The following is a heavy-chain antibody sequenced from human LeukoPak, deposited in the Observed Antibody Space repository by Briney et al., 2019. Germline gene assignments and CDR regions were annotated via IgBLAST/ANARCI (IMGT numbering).Heavy chain of an antibody. D-gene: IGHD3-22*01. CDR1: GFTFSSYA. V-gene: IGHV3-23*01. CDR3: AIMHGYYDGSGFWVQ. Sequence: GGSLRLSCAASGFTFSSYAMSWLRQAPGKGLEWVSFISPSGDRTSNADPVEGRFTISRDNTRNTLYLQMNSLRDEDTGVYYCAIMHGYYDGSGFWVQWGQGTMVTVSS. J-gene: IGHJ4*02. CDR2: ISPSGDRT.